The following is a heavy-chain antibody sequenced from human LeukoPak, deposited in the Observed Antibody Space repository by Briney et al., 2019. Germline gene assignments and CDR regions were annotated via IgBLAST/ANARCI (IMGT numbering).Heavy chain of an antibody. CDR3: AIESSHYGFLTGYWNWFDP. V-gene: IGHV1-8*01. D-gene: IGHD3-9*01. CDR1: GYTFTSYD. J-gene: IGHJ5*02. Sequence: ASVKVSCKATGYTFTSYDINWVRQATGQGLEWMGWMNPNSGNTGYAQKFQGRVTMTRNTSISKAYMALSSLKSDDTGVYYCAIESSHYGFLTGYWNWFDPWGQGTLVTVSS. CDR2: MNPNSGNT.